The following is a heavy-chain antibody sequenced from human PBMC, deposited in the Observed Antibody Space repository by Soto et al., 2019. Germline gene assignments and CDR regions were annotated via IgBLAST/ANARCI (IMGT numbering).Heavy chain of an antibody. V-gene: IGHV3-7*01. J-gene: IGHJ5*01. D-gene: IGHD6-6*01. CDR2: IKEDGSEK. CDR1: GFTFSSSW. Sequence: GGSLRLSCAASGFTFSSSWMSWVRQAPGKGLEWVANIKEDGSEKYYVDSVKGRFTISRDNAKNSMYLQMNSLRAEDTVVYYCAKWSRASSSDSWGQGTLVTVSS. CDR3: AKWSRASSSDS.